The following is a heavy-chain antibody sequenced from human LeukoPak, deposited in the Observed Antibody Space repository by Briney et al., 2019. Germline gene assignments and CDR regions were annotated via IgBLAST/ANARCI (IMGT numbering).Heavy chain of an antibody. CDR3: ARANFLYCSSSSCLFDY. CDR2: INPNDGDT. Sequence: ASVKVSCKASGYTFTDYYMHWVRQAPGQGFEWMGWINPNDGDTNYAQKFQGRVTMTRDTSISTAHMEVSRLRSDDTAVYYCARANFLYCSSSSCLFDYWGQGTLVTVSS. CDR1: GYTFTDYY. D-gene: IGHD2-15*01. J-gene: IGHJ4*02. V-gene: IGHV1-2*02.